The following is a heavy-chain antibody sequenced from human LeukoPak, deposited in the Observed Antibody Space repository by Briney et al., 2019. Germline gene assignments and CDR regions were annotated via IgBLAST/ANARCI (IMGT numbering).Heavy chain of an antibody. CDR2: ISSSSSTI. D-gene: IGHD3-3*01. CDR1: GFTFSSYS. J-gene: IGHJ6*02. Sequence: GGSLRLSCAASGFTFSSYSMNWVRQAPGKGLEWVSYISSSSSTIYYADSVKGRFTISRDNAENSLYLQMNSLRDEDTAVYYCARDLDYDFWSGYYMPSSTFYYGMDVWGQGTTVTVSS. CDR3: ARDLDYDFWSGYYMPSSTFYYGMDV. V-gene: IGHV3-48*02.